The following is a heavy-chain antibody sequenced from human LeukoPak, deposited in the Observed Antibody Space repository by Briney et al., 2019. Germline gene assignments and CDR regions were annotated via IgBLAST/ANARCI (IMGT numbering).Heavy chain of an antibody. CDR2: INPNSGGT. D-gene: IGHD6-6*01. J-gene: IGHJ6*02. CDR1: GYTFTGYY. CDR3: ASSSPTYYYYGMDV. Sequence: GASVKVSCKASGYTFTGYYMHWVRQAPGQGLEWMGWINPNSGGTNYAQKFQGRVTMTRDTSISTAYMELSRLRSDDTAVYYCASSSPTYYYYGMDVWGQGPTVTVSS. V-gene: IGHV1-2*02.